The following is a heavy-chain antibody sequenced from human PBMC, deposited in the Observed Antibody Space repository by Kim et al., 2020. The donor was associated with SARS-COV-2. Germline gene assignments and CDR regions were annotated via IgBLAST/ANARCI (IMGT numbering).Heavy chain of an antibody. Sequence: ARKFQGRVTMTRDTSTSSVYMELSSLRSEDTAVYYCARVAKDTAMSEDYWGQGTLVTVSS. CDR3: ARVAKDTAMSEDY. V-gene: IGHV1-46*01. J-gene: IGHJ4*02. D-gene: IGHD5-18*01.